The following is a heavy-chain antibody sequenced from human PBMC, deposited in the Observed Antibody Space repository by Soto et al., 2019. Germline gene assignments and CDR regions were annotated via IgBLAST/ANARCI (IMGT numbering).Heavy chain of an antibody. J-gene: IGHJ5*02. CDR1: GGSISSGDYY. CDR3: AREGYYGSGSPLNWFDP. Sequence: SETLSLTCTVSGGSISSGDYYWSWIRQPPGKGLEWIGYIYYSGSTYYNLSLKSRVTISVDTSKNQFSLKLSSVTAADTAAYYCAREGYYGSGSPLNWFDPWGQGTLVTVS. CDR2: IYYSGST. D-gene: IGHD3-10*01. V-gene: IGHV4-30-4*01.